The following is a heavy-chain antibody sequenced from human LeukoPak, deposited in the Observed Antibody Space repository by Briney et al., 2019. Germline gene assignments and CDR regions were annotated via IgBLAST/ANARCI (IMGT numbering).Heavy chain of an antibody. J-gene: IGHJ4*02. D-gene: IGHD6-13*01. Sequence: GGSLRLSCAASGFTFSSYGMHWVRQAPGRGLEWVAIIWYDGSRTYYADSVKGRFTISRDSSENTLYLQMNSLRAGDTAVYYCARLGSSWSIDYWGQGTLVTVSS. CDR1: GFTFSSYG. V-gene: IGHV3-33*01. CDR2: IWYDGSRT. CDR3: ARLGSSWSIDY.